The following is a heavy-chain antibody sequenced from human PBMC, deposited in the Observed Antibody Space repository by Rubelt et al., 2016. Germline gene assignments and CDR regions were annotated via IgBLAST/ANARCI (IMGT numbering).Heavy chain of an antibody. Sequence: GGTFSSYAISWVRQAPGQGLEWMGGIIPIFGTANYAQKFQGRVTITADESTSTAYMELSSLRSEDTAVYYCARNIYEGYCSGGSCSLDYWGQGTLVTVSS. J-gene: IGHJ4*02. CDR3: ARNIYEGYCSGGSCSLDY. CDR1: GGTFSSYA. CDR2: IIPIFGTA. V-gene: IGHV1-69*01. D-gene: IGHD2-15*01.